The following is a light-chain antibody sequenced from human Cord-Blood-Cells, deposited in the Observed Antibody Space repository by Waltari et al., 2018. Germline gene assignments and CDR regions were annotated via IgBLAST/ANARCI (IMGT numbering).Light chain of an antibody. CDR1: QSISSY. CDR3: RQSYSTPPT. CDR2: AAS. Sequence: DIQMTQSPSSLSASLGDRVTITCRASQSISSYLNWYQQKPGKDPKLLIYAASSLQSGVPSRFSGSGSGTDFTLTISSLQPEDFATYYCRQSYSTPPTFGGGTKVEIK. J-gene: IGKJ4*01. V-gene: IGKV1-39*01.